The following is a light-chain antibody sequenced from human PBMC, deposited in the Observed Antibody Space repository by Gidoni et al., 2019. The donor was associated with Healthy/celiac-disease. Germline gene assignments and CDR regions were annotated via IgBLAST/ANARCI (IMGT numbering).Light chain of an antibody. CDR3: QQYGSLPST. Sequence: EIVLTQSPGTLSLSPGERATLSCRASQSVSSSYLAWYPQKPGQAPRLLIYGASSRATGIPDRVSGSGSGTEFTLTISRLEPEDFAVYYCQQYGSLPSTFGQGTRLEIK. J-gene: IGKJ5*01. V-gene: IGKV3-20*01. CDR2: GAS. CDR1: QSVSSSY.